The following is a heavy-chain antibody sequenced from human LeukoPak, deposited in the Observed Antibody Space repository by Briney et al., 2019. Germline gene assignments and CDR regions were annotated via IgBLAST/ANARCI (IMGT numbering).Heavy chain of an antibody. CDR1: EFTFSTYW. CDR2: IKQDGSEK. J-gene: IGHJ3*02. CDR3: ARHRSGGSQDDASDI. Sequence: PGGSLRLSCAASEFTFSTYWMSWVRQAPGKGLEWVADIKQDGSEKYYVHSVKGRFTISRQNAKNSLFLQMNSLRAEDTAVYYCARHRSGGSQDDASDIWGQGTMVTVSS. V-gene: IGHV3-7*01. D-gene: IGHD2-15*01.